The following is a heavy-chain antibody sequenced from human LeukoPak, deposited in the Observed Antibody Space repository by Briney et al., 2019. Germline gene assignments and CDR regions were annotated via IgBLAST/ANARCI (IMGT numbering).Heavy chain of an antibody. CDR2: ISGSGGST. D-gene: IGHD6-13*01. CDR3: AKDGSSWFRRPGGVRGGHLEDFYTDY. V-gene: IGHV3-23*01. CDR1: GFTFSRHG. J-gene: IGHJ4*02. Sequence: GGSLRLSCAASGFTFSRHGMSWVRQAPGKGLEWVSAISGSGGSTYYADSVKGQFTISRDNSKNTLYLQMNSLRAEDTAVYYCAKDGSSWFRRPGGVRGGHLEDFYTDYWGQGTLVTVSS.